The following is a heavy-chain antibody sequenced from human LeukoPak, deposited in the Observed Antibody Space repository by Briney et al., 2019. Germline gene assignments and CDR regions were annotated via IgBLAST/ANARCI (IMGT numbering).Heavy chain of an antibody. D-gene: IGHD1-26*01. Sequence: GGSLRLSCAASGFDFSSYGMHWVRQAPGKGLEWVAFIQYDGSNKYYSDSVKGRFTISRDSSKNTLNLQMNSLRAEDTAVYYCAKVNSGSYPLDYWGQGTLVTVSS. CDR2: IQYDGSNK. CDR3: AKVNSGSYPLDY. J-gene: IGHJ4*02. V-gene: IGHV3-30*02. CDR1: GFDFSSYG.